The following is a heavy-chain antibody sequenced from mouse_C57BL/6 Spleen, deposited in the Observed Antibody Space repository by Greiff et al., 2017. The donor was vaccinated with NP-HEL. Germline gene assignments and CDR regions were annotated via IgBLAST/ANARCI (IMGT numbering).Heavy chain of an antibody. D-gene: IGHD1-1*01. CDR1: GYTFTSYT. CDR3: ARGGYGSSLYYAMDY. V-gene: IGHV1-4*01. J-gene: IGHJ4*01. Sequence: QVQLQQSGAELARPGASVKMSCKASGYTFTSYTMHWVKQRPGQGLEWIGYINPSSGYTKYNQKFKDKATVTADKSSSTAYIQLSSLTSEDSAVYYCARGGYGSSLYYAMDYWGQGTSVTVSS. CDR2: INPSSGYT.